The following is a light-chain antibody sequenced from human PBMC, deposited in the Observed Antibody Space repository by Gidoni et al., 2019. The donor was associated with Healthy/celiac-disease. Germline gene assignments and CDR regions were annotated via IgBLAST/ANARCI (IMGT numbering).Light chain of an antibody. Sequence: QSVLTQPPSVSAAPGQRVTISCTGSSSNIGAGYDVHWYQQLPGTAPKLLIYGNSNRTSGVPDRFSGSKSGTSASLAITGLQAEDEADYYCQSYDSSLSGYVFGTGTKVTVL. CDR3: QSYDSSLSGYV. V-gene: IGLV1-40*01. CDR2: GNS. J-gene: IGLJ1*01. CDR1: SSNIGAGYD.